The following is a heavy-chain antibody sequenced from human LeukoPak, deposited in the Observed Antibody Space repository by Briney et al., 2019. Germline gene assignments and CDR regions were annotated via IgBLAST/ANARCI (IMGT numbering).Heavy chain of an antibody. J-gene: IGHJ4*02. CDR1: GYTFTDSW. CDR2: IYPGDSDT. Sequence: PGESLKISCQASGYTFTDSWIGWVRQMPGRGLEWMGFIYPGDSDTRYSPSFQGQVTISADESMSTAYLQWSRLKASDTAMYYCARRERFGELWWDYWGQGTLVTVSS. D-gene: IGHD3-10*01. V-gene: IGHV5-51*01. CDR3: ARRERFGELWWDY.